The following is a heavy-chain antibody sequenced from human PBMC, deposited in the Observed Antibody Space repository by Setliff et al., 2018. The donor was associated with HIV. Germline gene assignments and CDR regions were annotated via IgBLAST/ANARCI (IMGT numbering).Heavy chain of an antibody. D-gene: IGHD2-21*02. Sequence: SETLSLTCTVSGGSISSGDYYWSWIRQPPGKGLEWIGRIYTSGSTNYNPSLKSRVTISVDTSKNQFSLKLSSVTAADTAVYYCARHIVVVTAINYYYYGMDVWGQGTTVTVSS. CDR1: GGSISSGDYY. V-gene: IGHV4-61*02. CDR3: ARHIVVVTAINYYYYGMDV. J-gene: IGHJ6*02. CDR2: IYTSGST.